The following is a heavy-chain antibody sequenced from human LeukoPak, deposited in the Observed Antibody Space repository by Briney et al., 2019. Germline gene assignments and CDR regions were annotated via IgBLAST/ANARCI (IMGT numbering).Heavy chain of an antibody. CDR3: ARRAGDDSHPYGY. CDR1: GFTFSSYA. Sequence: GGSLRLSCAASGFTFSSYAMHWVRQAPGKGLEWVSFIYSGGDTYYADSVKGRFTISRDNSKNTFHLQMNSLRAEDTAVYYCARRAGDDSHPYGYWGQGTLVTVSS. J-gene: IGHJ4*02. D-gene: IGHD2-21*02. CDR2: IYSGGDT. V-gene: IGHV3-53*01.